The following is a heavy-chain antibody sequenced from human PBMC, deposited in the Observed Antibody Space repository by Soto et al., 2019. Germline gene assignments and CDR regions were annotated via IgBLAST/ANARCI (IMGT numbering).Heavy chain of an antibody. CDR3: ARTWGYSYGYDY. J-gene: IGHJ4*02. D-gene: IGHD5-18*01. CDR2: IYYTGST. Sequence: TSETLSLTCTVSGASLSSGDYYWGWIRQPPGEGLEWIAYIYYTGSTYYNPSLKSRIAISLDTSKNQFSLKLNFVTAADTAVYYCARTWGYSYGYDYWGQGSLVTVSS. CDR1: GASLSSGDYY. V-gene: IGHV4-30-4*01.